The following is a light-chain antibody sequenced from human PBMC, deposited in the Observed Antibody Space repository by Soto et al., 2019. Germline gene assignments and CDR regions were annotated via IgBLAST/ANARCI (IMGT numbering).Light chain of an antibody. CDR3: SSRTSSSTHYV. CDR1: ISDVGGHNY. Sequence: QAVVTQPASVSGSPGQSITISCTGTISDVGGHNYVSWYQQHPGKAPKLMIYEVSYRPSGVSSRFSGSKSGNTASLTISGLQAEDEAAYYCSSRTSSSTHYVFGTGTQLTVL. J-gene: IGLJ1*01. CDR2: EVS. V-gene: IGLV2-14*01.